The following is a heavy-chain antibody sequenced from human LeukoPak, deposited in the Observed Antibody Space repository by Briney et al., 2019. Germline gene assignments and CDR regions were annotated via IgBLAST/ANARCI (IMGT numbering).Heavy chain of an antibody. J-gene: IGHJ3*02. Sequence: PSETLSLTCAVYGGSFSGYYWSWIRQPPGKGLEWIGEINHSGSTNYNPSLKSRVTISVDASKNQFSLKLSSVTAADTAVYCCARNTFDWNSFDIWGQGTMVTVSS. CDR1: GGSFSGYY. V-gene: IGHV4-34*01. CDR2: INHSGST. CDR3: ARNTFDWNSFDI. D-gene: IGHD3-9*01.